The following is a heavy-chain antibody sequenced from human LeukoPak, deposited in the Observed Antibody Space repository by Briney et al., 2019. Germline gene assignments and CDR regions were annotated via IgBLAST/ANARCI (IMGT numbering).Heavy chain of an antibody. V-gene: IGHV3-23*01. CDR1: GFTFSSYA. D-gene: IGHD2/OR15-2a*01. J-gene: IGHJ4*02. CDR3: ARVCYNSCYCDY. CDR2: ISNSDYST. Sequence: GGSLRLSCAASGFTFSSYAMSWVRRAPGKGLEWVSTISNSDYSTYYTDSVKGRFTISRDNSKHTLYLQMNSLRAEATAVYYCARVCYNSCYCDYWGQGTLVTVSS.